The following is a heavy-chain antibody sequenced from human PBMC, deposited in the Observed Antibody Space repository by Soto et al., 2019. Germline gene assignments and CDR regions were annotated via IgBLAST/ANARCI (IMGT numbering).Heavy chain of an antibody. D-gene: IGHD3-22*01. V-gene: IGHV3-21*01. CDR3: ASAYSSGHNSWFDS. CDR1: GFTFSIYT. CDR2: ISADSGDI. Sequence: EVQLVESGGGLVKPGGSLRVSCAASGFTFSIYTMNWVRQAPGKGLEWVSSISADSGDIYYADSIKGRFTISRDSAKNSLYLQMNSMRVEDTAVYYCASAYSSGHNSWFDSWGQGTLVTVSA. J-gene: IGHJ5*01.